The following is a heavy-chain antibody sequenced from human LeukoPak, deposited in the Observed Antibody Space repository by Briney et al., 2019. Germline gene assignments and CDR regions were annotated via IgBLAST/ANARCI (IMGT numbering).Heavy chain of an antibody. CDR2: ISSSSSYI. CDR3: ARDGFVYCSSTSCYPSFDY. J-gene: IGHJ4*02. CDR1: GFTFSSYS. V-gene: IGHV3-21*01. D-gene: IGHD2-2*01. Sequence: PGGSLRLSCAASGFTFSSYSMNWVRQAPGKGLEWVSSISSSSSYIYYADSVKGRFTISRDNAKNSLYLQMNSLRAEDTAVYYCARDGFVYCSSTSCYPSFDYWGQGTLVTVSS.